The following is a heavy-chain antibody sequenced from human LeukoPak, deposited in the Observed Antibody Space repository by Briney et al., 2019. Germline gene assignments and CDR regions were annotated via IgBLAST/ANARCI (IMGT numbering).Heavy chain of an antibody. CDR2: ISGSGGST. D-gene: IGHD3-3*01. J-gene: IGHJ4*02. V-gene: IGHV3-23*01. CDR1: GFTFSSFA. Sequence: GGSLRLSCAASGFTFSSFAMSWVRQAPGKGLEWISAISGSGGSTYYADSAKGRSTISRDNSKNTLYLQMNSLRAEDTAVYYCAKVDGITISEVFDYWGQGTLVTVSS. CDR3: AKVDGITISEVFDY.